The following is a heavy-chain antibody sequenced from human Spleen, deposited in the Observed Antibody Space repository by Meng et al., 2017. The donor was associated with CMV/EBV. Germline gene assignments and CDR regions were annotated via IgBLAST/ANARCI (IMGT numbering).Heavy chain of an antibody. J-gene: IGHJ6*02. Sequence: GESLKISCKGLGYNFNVYWIGWVRQLPGKGLEWMGIIYPGDSDARYSPSFQGQVTFSADKSITTAYLQWSTLKASDTAMYYCARHYCSSTSCYRYYYGMDVWGQGTTVTVSS. V-gene: IGHV5-51*01. D-gene: IGHD2-2*01. CDR1: GYNFNVYW. CDR2: IYPGDSDA. CDR3: ARHYCSSTSCYRYYYGMDV.